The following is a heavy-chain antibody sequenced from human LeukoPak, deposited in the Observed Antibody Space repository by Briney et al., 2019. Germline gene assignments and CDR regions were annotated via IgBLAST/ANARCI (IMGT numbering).Heavy chain of an antibody. Sequence: PSETLSHTCTVSGGSISSYYWSWIRQPPGKGLEWIGYIYYSGSTNYNPSLKSRVTISVDTSKNQFSLKLSSVTAADTAVYYCARLSAAYYGMDVWGQGTTVTVSS. CDR3: ARLSAAYYGMDV. J-gene: IGHJ6*02. CDR1: GGSISSYY. V-gene: IGHV4-59*08. CDR2: IYYSGST. D-gene: IGHD6-13*01.